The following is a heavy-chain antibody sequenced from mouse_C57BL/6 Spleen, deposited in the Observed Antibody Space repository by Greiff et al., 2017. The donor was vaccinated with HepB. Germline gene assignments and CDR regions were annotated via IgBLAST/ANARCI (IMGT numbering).Heavy chain of an antibody. D-gene: IGHD1-1*01. CDR3: ARVSTVQSFDY. Sequence: QVQLQQPGAELVRPGTSVKLSCKASGYTFTSYWMHWVKQRPGQGLEWIGVIDPSDSYTNYNQKFKGKATLTVDTSSSTAYMQLSSLTSEDSAVYYCARVSTVQSFDYWGQGTTLTVSS. CDR2: IDPSDSYT. CDR1: GYTFTSYW. V-gene: IGHV1-59*01. J-gene: IGHJ2*01.